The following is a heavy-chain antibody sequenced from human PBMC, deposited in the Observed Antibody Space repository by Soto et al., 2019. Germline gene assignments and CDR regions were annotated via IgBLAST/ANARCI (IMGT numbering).Heavy chain of an antibody. Sequence: QAQLVQSGAEVKKPGASVTVSCKTSGYPLTDFYIHWVRQAPGQGLEWMAWINPHTGDTNTALKFQGRVTMTRDTSINPAFMELTRLSSDDTAVYYCAREGGAAPGARREWYLDLWGRGTLVSVSS. CDR1: GYPLTDFY. V-gene: IGHV1-2*02. J-gene: IGHJ2*01. CDR3: AREGGAAPGARREWYLDL. D-gene: IGHD6-25*01. CDR2: INPHTGDT.